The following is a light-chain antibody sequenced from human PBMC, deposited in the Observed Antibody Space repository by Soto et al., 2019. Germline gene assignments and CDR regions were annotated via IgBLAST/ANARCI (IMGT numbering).Light chain of an antibody. V-gene: IGLV1-44*01. CDR2: RSD. J-gene: IGLJ1*01. CDR1: SSNIRSNT. Sequence: QSVLTQPTSASGTPGQRVTISCSGSSSNIRSNTVNWYQQLPGTAPRLLMYRSDQRPSGVPDRFSGSKSGTSASLAISGLQSEDEADYYCAAWDDSLNGRVFGTGTKLTVL. CDR3: AAWDDSLNGRV.